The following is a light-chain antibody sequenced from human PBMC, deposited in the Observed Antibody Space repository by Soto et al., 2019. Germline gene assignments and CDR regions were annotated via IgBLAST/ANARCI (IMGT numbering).Light chain of an antibody. CDR2: ASS. Sequence: DIQMTQSPSSLSASVGDRVTITCRASQSIINSLNWLQLKPGKAPKLLVYASSTLQSGVPSRFSGSGSGTDLTLTISSLQSEDSGVYYCQQGHSPLLSFGGGTRVEIK. CDR3: QQGHSPLLS. CDR1: QSIINS. J-gene: IGKJ4*01. V-gene: IGKV1-39*01.